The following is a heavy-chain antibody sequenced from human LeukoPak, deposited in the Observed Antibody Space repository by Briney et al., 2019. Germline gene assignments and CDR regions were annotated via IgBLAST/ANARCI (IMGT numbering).Heavy chain of an antibody. CDR3: AKKFLGDAFDI. CDR2: ISGSGGTT. V-gene: IGHV3-23*01. Sequence: PGGSLRLSCAASGFTFSSYGMSWVRQAPGKGLEWVSTISGSGGTTYYADSVKGRFTISRDNSKKTLYLQMNSLRAEDTAVYYCAKKFLGDAFDIWGQGTMVTVSS. J-gene: IGHJ3*02. D-gene: IGHD2/OR15-2a*01. CDR1: GFTFSSYG.